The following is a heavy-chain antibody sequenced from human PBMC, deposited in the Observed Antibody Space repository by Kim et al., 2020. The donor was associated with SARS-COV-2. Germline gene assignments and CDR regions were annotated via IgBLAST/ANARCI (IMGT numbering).Heavy chain of an antibody. Sequence: GGSLRLSCSASGFIFYSYSMNWVRQAPGKGLEWVSHITSSSSTINYADSVRGRFTVSRDNAKNSLDLQMNSMTDEDTAVDYCARGGGIDYGYVGYYYGM. CDR2: ITSSSSTI. D-gene: IGHD5-18*01. J-gene: IGHJ6*01. CDR1: GFIFYSYS. V-gene: IGHV3-48*02. CDR3: ARGGGIDYGYVGYYYGM.